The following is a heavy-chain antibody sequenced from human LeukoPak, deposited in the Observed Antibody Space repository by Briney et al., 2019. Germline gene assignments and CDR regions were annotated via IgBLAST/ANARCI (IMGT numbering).Heavy chain of an antibody. D-gene: IGHD1-26*01. CDR1: GGSFSGYY. CDR3: ARQGGVGARYYYYYMDV. Sequence: SETLSLTCAVYGGSFSGYYWSWLRQPPGKGLEWIGELNHSGSTNYNPSLKSRATISVDTSKNQFSLKLSSVTAADTAVYYCARQGGVGARYYYYYMDVWGKGTTVTVSS. J-gene: IGHJ6*03. V-gene: IGHV4-34*01. CDR2: LNHSGST.